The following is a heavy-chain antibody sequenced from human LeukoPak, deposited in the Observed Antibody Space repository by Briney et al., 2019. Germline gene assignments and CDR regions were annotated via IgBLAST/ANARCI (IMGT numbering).Heavy chain of an antibody. D-gene: IGHD3-22*01. CDR2: IYYSGST. CDR3: ARSDYYDSSGYLF. CDR1: GGSISSSSYY. V-gene: IGHV4-39*07. J-gene: IGHJ4*02. Sequence: PSETLSLTCTVSGGSISSSSYYWGWIRQPPGKGLEWIGSIYYSGSTYYNPSLKSRVTISVDTSKNQFSLKLSSVTAADTAVYYCARSDYYDSSGYLFWGQGTLVTVSS.